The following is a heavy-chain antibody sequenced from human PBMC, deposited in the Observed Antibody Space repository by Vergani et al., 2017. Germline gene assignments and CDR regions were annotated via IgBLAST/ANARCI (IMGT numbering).Heavy chain of an antibody. CDR1: GFTFSSYR. D-gene: IGHD2-2*01. V-gene: IGHV3-33*01. J-gene: IGHJ6*03. Sequence: QVQLVESGGGVVQPGRSLRLSCAASGFTFSSYRLHWVRQAPGKGFEWVAVMWYDGSNKYYADSVKGRFTISRDSSKNTLYLQMNGLRAEDTAVYYCARGAGYCSSTSCPPTLRHYYYYIDVWGKGTTVTVSS. CDR2: MWYDGSNK. CDR3: ARGAGYCSSTSCPPTLRHYYYYIDV.